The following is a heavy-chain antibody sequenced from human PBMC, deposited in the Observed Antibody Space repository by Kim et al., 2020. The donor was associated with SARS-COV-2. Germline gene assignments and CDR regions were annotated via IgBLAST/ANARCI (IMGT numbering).Heavy chain of an antibody. CDR2: MYTSGNT. D-gene: IGHD2-21*01. V-gene: IGHV4-4*07. CDR3: ARGTPVVIDNYYYGLDV. CDR1: GGSVSSYY. J-gene: IGHJ6*02. Sequence: SETLSLTCTVSGGSVSSYYWSWVRQPAGKGLEWIGRMYTSGNTNYNPSLRSRVTMSVDTSKNQFSLKLSSVTAADTAVYYCARGTPVVIDNYYYGLDVWGQGTTVTVSS.